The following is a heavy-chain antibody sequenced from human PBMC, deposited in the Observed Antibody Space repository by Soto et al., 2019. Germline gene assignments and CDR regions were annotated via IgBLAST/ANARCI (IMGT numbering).Heavy chain of an antibody. CDR1: GVTVCSYG. J-gene: IGHJ6*02. Sequence: HGGSPRLCCAACGVTVCSYGMHGVRQDPGKGLEWVAVISYDGSNKYYADSVKGRFTISRDNSKNTLYLQMNSLRAEDTAVYYCAKRSGTPHNYYYYGMDVWGQGTTVTVSS. CDR2: ISYDGSNK. CDR3: AKRSGTPHNYYYYGMDV. V-gene: IGHV3-30*18. D-gene: IGHD6-13*01.